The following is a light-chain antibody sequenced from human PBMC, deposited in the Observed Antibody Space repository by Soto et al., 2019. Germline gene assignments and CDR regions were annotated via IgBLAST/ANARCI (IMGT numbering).Light chain of an antibody. J-gene: IGLJ3*02. V-gene: IGLV2-23*02. CDR1: STDIESYNF. CDR3: CSYATGGTLV. Sequence: QSALTQPASVSGAPGQSITIPCIGSSTDIESYNFVSWYQIHPGKAPKLIIFEVANRPSDVSLRFSGSKSGNTASLTISSLQAEDEADYHCCSYATGGTLVFGGGTKVTV. CDR2: EVA.